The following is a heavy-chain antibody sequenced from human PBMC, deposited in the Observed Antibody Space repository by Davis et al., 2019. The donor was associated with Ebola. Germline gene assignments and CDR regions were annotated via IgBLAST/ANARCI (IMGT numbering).Heavy chain of an antibody. J-gene: IGHJ6*02. D-gene: IGHD3-22*01. CDR3: ARGGFYYDSSGYPSRTYYYYGMDV. CDR1: GGSISSYY. Sequence: SETLSLTCTVSGGSISSYYWSWIRQPPGKGLEWIGYIYYSGSTNYNPSLKRRVTISVDTSKNQFSLKLSSVTAANTAVYYCARGGFYYDSSGYPSRTYYYYGMDVWGQGTTVTVSS. V-gene: IGHV4-59*01. CDR2: IYYSGST.